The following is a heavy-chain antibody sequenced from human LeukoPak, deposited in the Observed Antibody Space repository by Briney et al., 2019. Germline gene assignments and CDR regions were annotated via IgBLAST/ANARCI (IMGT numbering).Heavy chain of an antibody. CDR1: GFTFSSYG. CDR3: ASSLPRYSSSWYLFNY. CDR2: ISYDGSNK. Sequence: GGSLSLSCAASGFTFSSYGMHWVRQAPGKGLEWVAVISYDGSNKYYADSVKGRFTISRDNSKNTLYLQMNSLRAEDTAVYYCASSLPRYSSSWYLFNYWGQGTLVTVSS. D-gene: IGHD6-13*01. V-gene: IGHV3-30*03. J-gene: IGHJ4*02.